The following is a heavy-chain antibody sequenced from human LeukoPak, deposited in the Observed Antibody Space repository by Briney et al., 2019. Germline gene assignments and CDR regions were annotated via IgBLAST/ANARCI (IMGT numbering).Heavy chain of an antibody. CDR1: GFTFSSYE. CDR3: AGGDNPGYGDYDFDY. CDR2: ISSSGSTI. J-gene: IGHJ4*02. D-gene: IGHD4-17*01. V-gene: IGHV3-48*03. Sequence: PGGSLRLSCAASGFTFSSYEMNWVRQAPGKGLEWVSYISSSGSTIYYADSVKGRFTISRDNAKNSLYPQMNSLRAEDTAVYYCAGGDNPGYGDYDFDYWGQGTLVTVSS.